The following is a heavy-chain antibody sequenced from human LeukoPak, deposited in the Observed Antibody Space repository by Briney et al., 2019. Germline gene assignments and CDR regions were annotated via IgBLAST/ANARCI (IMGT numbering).Heavy chain of an antibody. V-gene: IGHV4-61*02. Sequence: SETLSLTCTVSGGSISSGSYYWSWIRQRAGKGLEWIGRIDTSGSTNYNPSLKSRVTISVDTSKNQFSLKLSSVTAADTAVYYCARIAMKQLVLFDYYYYMDVWGKGTTVTVSS. J-gene: IGHJ6*03. D-gene: IGHD6-13*01. CDR2: IDTSGST. CDR1: GGSISSGSYY. CDR3: ARIAMKQLVLFDYYYYMDV.